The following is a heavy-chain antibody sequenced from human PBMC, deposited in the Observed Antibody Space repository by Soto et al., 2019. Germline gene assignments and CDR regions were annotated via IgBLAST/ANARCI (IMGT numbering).Heavy chain of an antibody. CDR3: ARVDTAPPTDY. Sequence: GGSLRLSCAASGFTFSSYAMSWVRQAPGKGLEWVSSISSSGSNTYYADSVKGRFTISRDNAKNSLYLQMNSLRAEDTAVYYCARVDTAPPTDYWGQGTLVTVSS. CDR1: GFTFSSYA. J-gene: IGHJ4*02. CDR2: ISSSGSNT. D-gene: IGHD5-18*01. V-gene: IGHV3-21*01.